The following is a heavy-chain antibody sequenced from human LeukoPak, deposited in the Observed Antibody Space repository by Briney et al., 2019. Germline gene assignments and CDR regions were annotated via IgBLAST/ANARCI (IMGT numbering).Heavy chain of an antibody. J-gene: IGHJ4*02. CDR2: ISHNGRNK. CDR3: ANGGGGSGNYYYFDY. CDR1: GFTFSSYG. D-gene: IGHD3-10*01. Sequence: GGSLRLSCAASGFTFSSYGMHWVRQAPGKGLEWVAVISHNGRNKYYADSVKGRFTISRDDSKNTLYLQMNSLRDEDAAVYYCANGGGGSGNYYYFDYWGQGILVTVSS. V-gene: IGHV3-30*18.